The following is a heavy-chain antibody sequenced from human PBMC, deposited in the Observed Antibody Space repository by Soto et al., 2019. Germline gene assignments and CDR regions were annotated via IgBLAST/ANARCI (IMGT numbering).Heavy chain of an antibody. V-gene: IGHV1-69*12. J-gene: IGHJ6*02. CDR2: IIPIFGTA. Sequence: QVQLVQSGAEVKKPGSSVKVSCKAPGGTFSSYAISWVRQAPGQGLEWMGGIIPIFGTATYAQKFQGRVTITADESSSPAYMELSSLRSEDTAVYYCARDAGLEGLKAYYCYYYGMDVWGQGTTVTVSS. D-gene: IGHD1-1*01. CDR3: ARDAGLEGLKAYYCYYYGMDV. CDR1: GGTFSSYA.